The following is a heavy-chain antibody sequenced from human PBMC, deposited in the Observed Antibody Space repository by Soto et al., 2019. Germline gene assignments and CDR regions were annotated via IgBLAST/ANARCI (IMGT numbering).Heavy chain of an antibody. J-gene: IGHJ4*02. CDR1: GYTFTSYG. CDR3: ARLLAPYCGGDCFSGFDC. D-gene: IGHD2-21*02. V-gene: IGHV1-46*01. CDR2: LNPNGGSA. Sequence: GASVKVSCKASGYTFTSYGISWVRQAPGQGLEWMGVLNPNGGSANYAQKLQGRVTLTRDTSTSTVYMELSSLKSEDTAVYYCARLLAPYCGGDCFSGFDCWGQGTQVTVSS.